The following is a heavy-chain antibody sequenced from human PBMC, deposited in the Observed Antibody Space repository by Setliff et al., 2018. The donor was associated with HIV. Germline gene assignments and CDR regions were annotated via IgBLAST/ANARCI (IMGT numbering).Heavy chain of an antibody. V-gene: IGHV4-34*01. Sequence: PSETLSLTCAVYGGSFSGYHWSWIRQPPGKGLEWIGEINHSGSTHYNPSLKSRFTISVDTSKNQFSLKVNSVTAADTAVYYCARDRRGYYYGSGSCYMDVWGTGTTVTVS. D-gene: IGHD3-10*01. J-gene: IGHJ6*03. CDR2: INHSGST. CDR1: GGSFSGYH. CDR3: ARDRRGYYYGSGSCYMDV.